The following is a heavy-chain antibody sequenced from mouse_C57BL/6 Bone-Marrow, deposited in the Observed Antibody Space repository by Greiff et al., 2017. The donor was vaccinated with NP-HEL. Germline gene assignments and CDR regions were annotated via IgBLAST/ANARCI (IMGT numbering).Heavy chain of an antibody. Sequence: QVQLKQSGAELMKPGASVKLSCKATGYTFTGYWIEWVKQRPGHGLEWIGEILPGSGSTNYNEQFKGKATFTADTSSNTAYMQLSSLTTEDSASYYCARRSLYYKWFAYWGQGTLVTVSA. CDR1: GYTFTGYW. J-gene: IGHJ3*01. D-gene: IGHD2-1*01. V-gene: IGHV1-9*01. CDR2: ILPGSGST. CDR3: ARRSLYYKWFAY.